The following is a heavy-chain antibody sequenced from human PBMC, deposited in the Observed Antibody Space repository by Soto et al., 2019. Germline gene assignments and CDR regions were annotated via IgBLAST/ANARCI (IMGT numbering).Heavy chain of an antibody. CDR2: ISYDGSNK. CDR3: AREGVGGYYYGAFDI. V-gene: IGHV3-30-3*01. Sequence: QVQLVESGGGVVQPGRSLRLSCAASGFTFSSYAMHWVRQAPGKGLEWVAVISYDGSNKYYADSVKGRFTISRDNSKNTLYLQMYSLRAEDTAVYYCAREGVGGYYYGAFDIWGQGTMVTVSS. D-gene: IGHD3-22*01. CDR1: GFTFSSYA. J-gene: IGHJ3*02.